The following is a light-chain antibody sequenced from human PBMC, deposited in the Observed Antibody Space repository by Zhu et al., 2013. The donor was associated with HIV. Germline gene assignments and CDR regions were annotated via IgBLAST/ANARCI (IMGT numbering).Light chain of an antibody. J-gene: IGKJ1*01. Sequence: DIQMTQSPSTLSASVGDRVTITCRASQSISSWLAWYQQKPGKAPKLLIYKASSLESGVPSRFSGSGSGTEFTLTINNLQPDDFATYYCQQFNSYPSFGQGTKVEV. CDR1: QSISSW. V-gene: IGKV1-5*03. CDR2: KAS. CDR3: QQFNSYPS.